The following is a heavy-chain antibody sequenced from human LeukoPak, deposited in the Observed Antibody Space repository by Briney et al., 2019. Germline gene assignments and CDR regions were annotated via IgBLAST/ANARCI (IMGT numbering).Heavy chain of an antibody. CDR1: GYTFTGYY. CDR2: FDPEDGET. J-gene: IGHJ4*02. V-gene: IGHV1-24*01. Sequence: GASVKVSCKASGYTFTGYYMHWVRQAPGKGLEWMGGFDPEDGETIYAQKFQGRVTMTEDTSTDTAYMELSSLRSEDTAVYYCATDIYNWKSNYWGQGTLVTVSS. CDR3: ATDIYNWKSNY. D-gene: IGHD1-1*01.